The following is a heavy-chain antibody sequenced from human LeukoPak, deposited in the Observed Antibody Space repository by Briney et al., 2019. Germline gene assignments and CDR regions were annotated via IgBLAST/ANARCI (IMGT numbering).Heavy chain of an antibody. CDR3: ARFEYYDSSGFDY. Sequence: SETLSLTCTVSGGSISSGDYYWSWIRQPPGKGLEWIGYIYYSGSTYYNPSLKSRVTISVDTSKNQFSLKLSSVTAADTAVYYCARFEYYDSSGFDYWGQGTLVTVSS. V-gene: IGHV4-30-4*01. CDR2: IYYSGST. CDR1: GGSISSGDYY. D-gene: IGHD3-22*01. J-gene: IGHJ4*02.